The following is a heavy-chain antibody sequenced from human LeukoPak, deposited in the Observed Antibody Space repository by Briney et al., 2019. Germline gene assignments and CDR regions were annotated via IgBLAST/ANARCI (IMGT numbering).Heavy chain of an antibody. CDR3: AKRERYSPSWATDFAS. D-gene: IGHD5-18*01. CDR2: VVNSGDET. J-gene: IGHJ4*01. V-gene: IGHV3-23*01. Sequence: GGSLRLSCAASGFTFSTYAMGWVRPAPGKRLEWVSTVVNSGDETHYADSVRGRLTISRDHSNHILYLQMNNLRAEDTATYYCAKRERYSPSWATDFASWGDGTQVTVSS. CDR1: GFTFSTYA.